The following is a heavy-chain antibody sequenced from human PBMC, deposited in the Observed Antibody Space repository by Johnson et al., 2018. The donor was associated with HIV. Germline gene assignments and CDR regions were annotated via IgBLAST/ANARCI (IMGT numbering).Heavy chain of an antibody. J-gene: IGHJ3*02. D-gene: IGHD2-2*03. V-gene: IGHV3-23*04. Sequence: VQLVESGGGLVRPGRSLRLSCAASGFTFSSYAMSWVRQAPGKGLEWVSAISGSGGSTYYADSVKGRFTISRDNSKNTLYLQMNSLRAEDTAVYYCAKVGYCSSASCYAGAFDIWGQGTMVTVSS. CDR3: AKVGYCSSASCYAGAFDI. CDR1: GFTFSSYA. CDR2: ISGSGGST.